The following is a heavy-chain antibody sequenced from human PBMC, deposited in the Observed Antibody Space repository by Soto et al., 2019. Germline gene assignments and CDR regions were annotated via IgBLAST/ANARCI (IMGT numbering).Heavy chain of an antibody. D-gene: IGHD2-15*01. V-gene: IGHV4-59*01. CDR3: ARVIGYCSGGSCNWFDP. Sequence: SETLSLTCTVSGGSISSYYWSWIRQPPGKGLEWIGYIYYSGSTNYNPSLKSRVTISVDTSKNQFSLKLSSVTAADTAVYYCARVIGYCSGGSCNWFDPWGQGTLVTVS. CDR2: IYYSGST. J-gene: IGHJ5*02. CDR1: GGSISSYY.